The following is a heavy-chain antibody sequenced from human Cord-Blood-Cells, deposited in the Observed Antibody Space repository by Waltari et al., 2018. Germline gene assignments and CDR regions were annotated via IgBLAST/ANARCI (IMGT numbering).Heavy chain of an antibody. CDR2: IYYSGST. Sequence: QVQLQESGPGLVKPSETLSLTCTVSGGSISSYYWSWIRQPPGKGLEWIGYIYYSGSTNYNPSLESRVTISVDTSKNQFSLKLSSVTAADTAVYYCARDTVGATDWGQGTLVTVSS. D-gene: IGHD1-26*01. CDR1: GGSISSYY. V-gene: IGHV4-59*01. J-gene: IGHJ4*02. CDR3: ARDTVGATD.